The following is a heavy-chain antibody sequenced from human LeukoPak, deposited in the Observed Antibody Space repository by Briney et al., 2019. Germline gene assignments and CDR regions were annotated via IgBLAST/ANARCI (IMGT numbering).Heavy chain of an antibody. V-gene: IGHV4-59*01. CDR1: GGSISSYY. D-gene: IGHD3-10*01. J-gene: IGHJ4*02. CDR3: ARERELLWFGESERGYYFDY. Sequence: SETLSLTCTVSGGSISSYYWSWIRQPPGKGLEWIGYIYYSGSTNYNPSLKSRLTISVDTSKNQFSLKLSSVTAADTAVYYCARERELLWFGESERGYYFDYWGQGTLVTVSS. CDR2: IYYSGST.